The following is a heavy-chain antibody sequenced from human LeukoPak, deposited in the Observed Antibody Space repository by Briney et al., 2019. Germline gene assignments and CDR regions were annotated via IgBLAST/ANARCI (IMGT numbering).Heavy chain of an antibody. V-gene: IGHV4-59*05. J-gene: IGHJ3*02. CDR3: ASADTAMVNGAFDI. CDR2: IYYSGST. CDR1: GGSISSYY. D-gene: IGHD5-18*01. Sequence: SETLSPTCTVSGGSISSYYWSWIRQPPGKGLEWIGSIYYSGSTYYNPSLKSRVTISVDTSKNQFSLKLSSVTAADTAVYYCASADTAMVNGAFDIWGQGTMVTVSS.